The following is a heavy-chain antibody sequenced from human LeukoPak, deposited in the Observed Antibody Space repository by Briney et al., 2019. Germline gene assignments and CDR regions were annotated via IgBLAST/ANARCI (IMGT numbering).Heavy chain of an antibody. V-gene: IGHV1-24*01. J-gene: IGHJ6*02. CDR3: ARGRVIVVVTARYYYYGMDV. CDR1: GYTLTELS. Sequence: ASVNVSCKVSGYTLTELSMHWVRQAPGKGLEWMGGFDPEDGETIYAQKFQGRVTMTEDTSTDTAYMELSSLRSEDTAVYYCARGRVIVVVTARYYYYGMDVWGQGPTVTVSS. D-gene: IGHD2-21*02. CDR2: FDPEDGET.